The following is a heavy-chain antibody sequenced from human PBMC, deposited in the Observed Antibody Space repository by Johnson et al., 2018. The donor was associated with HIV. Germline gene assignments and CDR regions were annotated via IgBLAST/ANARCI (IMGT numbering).Heavy chain of an antibody. CDR2: IRYDGSDK. D-gene: IGHD3-10*01. V-gene: IGHV3-30*02. CDR1: GSTFSSYG. Sequence: QVQLVESGGGVAQPGGSLRLSCAASGSTFSSYGMHWVRQAPGTGLVWVAFIRYDGSDKYYADSVKGRFTISRDNSKNTLYLQMNSLRAEDTAVYYCARASYYYGSADIWGQGTVVTVSS. J-gene: IGHJ3*02. CDR3: ARASYYYGSADI.